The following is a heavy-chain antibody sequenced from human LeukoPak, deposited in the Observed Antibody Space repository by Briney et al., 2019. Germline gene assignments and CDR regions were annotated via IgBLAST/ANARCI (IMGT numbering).Heavy chain of an antibody. CDR3: ARPAAYHLPKEMFLYY. Sequence: ASVKVSCKASGGTFSSSSISWVRQAPGQGLEWMGGIIPIFGTANYALKFQGRVTITADESTRTAYMKLSSLRSEDTAVYYCARPAAYHLPKEMFLYYWGQGTLVTVSS. CDR2: IIPIFGTA. J-gene: IGHJ4*02. D-gene: IGHD2-2*01. V-gene: IGHV1-69*01. CDR1: GGTFSSSS.